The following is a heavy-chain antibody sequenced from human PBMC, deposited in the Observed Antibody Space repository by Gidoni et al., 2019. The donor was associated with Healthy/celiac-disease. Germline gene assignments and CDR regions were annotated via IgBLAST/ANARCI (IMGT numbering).Heavy chain of an antibody. CDR1: AGSFSGYH. D-gene: IGHD2-2*03. CDR3: AVNGYCSSTSCWDYYYYMDV. J-gene: IGHJ6*03. V-gene: IGHV4-34*01. CDR2: INHSGST. Sequence: QVQLQQWGAGLLKPSETLSLPCPVYAGSFSGYHWSWIRQPPGKGLEWIGEINHSGSTNYNPSLKSRVTISVDTSKNQFSLKLSSVTAADTAVYYCAVNGYCSSTSCWDYYYYMDVWGKGTTVTVSS.